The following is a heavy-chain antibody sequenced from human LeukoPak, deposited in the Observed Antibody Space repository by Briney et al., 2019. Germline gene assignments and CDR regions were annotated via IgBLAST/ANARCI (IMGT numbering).Heavy chain of an antibody. CDR2: ISSSSSTI. D-gene: IGHD3-9*01. Sequence: GGSLRLSCAASGFTFSSYSMNWVRQAPGKGLAWVSYISSSSSTIYYADSVKGRFTIARDNAKNSLYLQMNSLRAEDTAVYYCARDSSDYDILTGYYIVGQFDYWGQGTLVTVSS. V-gene: IGHV3-48*01. J-gene: IGHJ4*02. CDR1: GFTFSSYS. CDR3: ARDSSDYDILTGYYIVGQFDY.